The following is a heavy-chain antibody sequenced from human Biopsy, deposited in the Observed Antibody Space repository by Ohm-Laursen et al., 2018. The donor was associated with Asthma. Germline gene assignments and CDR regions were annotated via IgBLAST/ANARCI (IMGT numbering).Heavy chain of an antibody. CDR1: GGSVSSGSHY. CDR3: ARTSQRATVVHFDY. J-gene: IGHJ4*02. D-gene: IGHD4-23*01. V-gene: IGHV4-61*01. Sequence: SETLSLTCTVSGGSVSSGSHYWSWIRQPPGKALEWLGYIYHSGTTNYNPSLKSRVTISVDTSKNQFSLKLTSVTAADTAVYYCARTSQRATVVHFDYWGQGTLVTVSS. CDR2: IYHSGTT.